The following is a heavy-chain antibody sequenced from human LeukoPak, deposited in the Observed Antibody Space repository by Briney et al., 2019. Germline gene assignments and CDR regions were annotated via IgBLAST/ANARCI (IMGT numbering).Heavy chain of an antibody. Sequence: WASVKASCKASGYTFTSYGISWVRQAPGQGLEWMGWMNPNSGNTGYAQKFQGRVTITRNTSISTAYMELSSLRSEDTAVYYCASTSRGYSYGFDYWGQGTLVTVSS. V-gene: IGHV1-8*03. CDR3: ASTSRGYSYGFDY. CDR1: GYTFTSYG. CDR2: MNPNSGNT. D-gene: IGHD5-18*01. J-gene: IGHJ4*02.